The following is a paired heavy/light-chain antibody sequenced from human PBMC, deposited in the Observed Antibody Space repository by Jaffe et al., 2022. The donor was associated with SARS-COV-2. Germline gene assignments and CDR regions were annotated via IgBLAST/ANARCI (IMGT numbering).Light chain of an antibody. CDR3: GTWDSNLSAPNVV. CDR1: SSNIGNNY. Sequence: QSVLTQPPSVSAAPGQKVTISCSGSSSNIGNNYVSWYQQFPGTAPKLLIYENNKRPSGIPDRFSGSKSGTSATLGITGLQTGDEADYYCGTWDSNLSAPNVVFGGGTKLTVL. V-gene: IGLV1-51*02. J-gene: IGLJ2*01. CDR2: ENN.
Heavy chain of an antibody. CDR3: ARTDPYYYDTSGFRGPPDY. J-gene: IGHJ4*02. CDR1: GFTFSSFA. V-gene: IGHV3-30*04. D-gene: IGHD3-22*01. CDR2: ISYDGSNK. Sequence: QVQLVESGGGVVQPGRSLRLSCAASGFTFSSFAMHWVRQAPGKGLEWVAVISYDGSNKYYADSVKGRFTISRDNSKNTLYLQMNSLRGEDTAVYYCARTDPYYYDTSGFRGPPDYWGQGTLVTVSS.